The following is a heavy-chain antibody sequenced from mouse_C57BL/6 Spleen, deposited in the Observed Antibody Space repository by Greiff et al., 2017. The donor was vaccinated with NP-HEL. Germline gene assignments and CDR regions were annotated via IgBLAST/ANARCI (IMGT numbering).Heavy chain of an antibody. D-gene: IGHD2-4*01. Sequence: EVKLMESGPGLVKPSQTVFLTCTVTGISITTGNYRWSWIRQFPGNKLEWIGYIYYSGTITYNPSLTSRTTITRDTPKNQFFLEMNSLTAEDTATYYCAREDDYDEYFDYWGQGTTLTVSS. V-gene: IGHV3-5*01. J-gene: IGHJ2*01. CDR1: GISITTGNYR. CDR2: IYYSGTI. CDR3: AREDDYDEYFDY.